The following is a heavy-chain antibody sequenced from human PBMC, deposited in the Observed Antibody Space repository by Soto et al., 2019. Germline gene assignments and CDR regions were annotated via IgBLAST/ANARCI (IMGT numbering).Heavy chain of an antibody. D-gene: IGHD2-8*01. CDR2: ISAYNGNT. J-gene: IGHJ5*02. CDR1: GYTFTSYG. V-gene: IGHV1-18*01. CDR3: ARVHRGYCTNGVCGWFDP. Sequence: ASVKVSCKASGYTFTSYGISWVRQAPGQGLEWMGWISAYNGNTNYAQKLQGRVTMTTDTSTSTAYMELRSLRSDDTAVYYCARVHRGYCTNGVCGWFDPWGQGTLVTVSS.